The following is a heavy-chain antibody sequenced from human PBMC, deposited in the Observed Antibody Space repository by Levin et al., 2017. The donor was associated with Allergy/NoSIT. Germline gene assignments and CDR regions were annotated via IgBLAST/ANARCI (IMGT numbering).Heavy chain of an antibody. V-gene: IGHV3-53*01. CDR3: ARDAGPVSDVLRFLVSAFDI. Sequence: GGSLRLSCAASGFTVSSNYMSWVRQAPGKGLEWVSVIYSGGSTYYADSVKGRFTISRDNSKNTLYLQMNSLRAEDTAVYYCARDAGPVSDVLRFLVSAFDIWGQGTMVTVSS. J-gene: IGHJ3*02. D-gene: IGHD3-3*01. CDR1: GFTVSSNY. CDR2: IYSGGST.